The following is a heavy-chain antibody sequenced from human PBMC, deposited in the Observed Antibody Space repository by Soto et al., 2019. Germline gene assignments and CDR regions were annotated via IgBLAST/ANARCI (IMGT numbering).Heavy chain of an antibody. CDR2: MFSNDEK. CDR1: GLSVSNPRMG. Sequence: QVTLKESGPVLVKPTETLTLTCTVSGLSVSNPRMGVSWIRQPPGKALEWLAHMFSNDEKSYNTSLKSRLTISKDTSKSQVVLTMTNMDPVDTATYYCARMPYNNCRFDPWGQGTLVTVSS. J-gene: IGHJ5*02. D-gene: IGHD4-4*01. V-gene: IGHV2-26*01. CDR3: ARMPYNNCRFDP.